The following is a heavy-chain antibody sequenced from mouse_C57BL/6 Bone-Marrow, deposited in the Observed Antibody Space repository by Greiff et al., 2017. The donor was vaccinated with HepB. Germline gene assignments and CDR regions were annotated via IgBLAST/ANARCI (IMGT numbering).Heavy chain of an antibody. J-gene: IGHJ1*03. Sequence: QVQLQQPGAELVKPGASVKLSCKASGYTFTSYWMHWVKQRPGQGLEWIGMIHPNSGSTNYNEKFKSKATLTVDKSSSTAYMQLSSLTSEDSAVYYCARVGWLLRYFDGWGTGTTVTVSS. V-gene: IGHV1-64*01. D-gene: IGHD2-3*01. CDR3: ARVGWLLRYFDG. CDR1: GYTFTSYW. CDR2: IHPNSGST.